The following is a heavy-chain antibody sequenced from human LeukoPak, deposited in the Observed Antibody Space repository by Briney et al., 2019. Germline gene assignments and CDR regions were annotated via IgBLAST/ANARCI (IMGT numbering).Heavy chain of an antibody. Sequence: GGSLRLSCAASGFTFSSHSMNWVRQAPGKGLEWVSSISSSSSYIYYADSVKGRFTISRDNAKNSLYLQMNSLRAEDTAVYYCAREPSRHYDYVWGSPRSGDFDYWGQGTLVTVSS. J-gene: IGHJ4*02. D-gene: IGHD3-16*01. V-gene: IGHV3-21*01. CDR2: ISSSSSYI. CDR1: GFTFSSHS. CDR3: AREPSRHYDYVWGSPRSGDFDY.